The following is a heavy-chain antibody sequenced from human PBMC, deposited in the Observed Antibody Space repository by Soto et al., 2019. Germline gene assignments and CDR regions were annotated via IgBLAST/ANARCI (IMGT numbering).Heavy chain of an antibody. CDR1: GGTFSSYT. Sequence: SVKVSCKASGGTFSSYTISWVRQAPGQGLEWMGRIIPILGIANYAQKFQGRVTITADKSTSTAYMELSSLRSEDTAVYYCARGVYGDYADWDGVHYHYYSMDVWGKGTTVTLSS. V-gene: IGHV1-69*02. J-gene: IGHJ6*03. D-gene: IGHD4-17*01. CDR2: IIPILGIA. CDR3: ARGVYGDYADWDGVHYHYYSMDV.